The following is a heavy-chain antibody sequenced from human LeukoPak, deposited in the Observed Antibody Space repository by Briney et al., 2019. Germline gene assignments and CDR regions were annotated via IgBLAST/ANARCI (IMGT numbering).Heavy chain of an antibody. V-gene: IGHV3-23*01. D-gene: IGHD6-13*01. J-gene: IGHJ4*02. CDR3: SKGPKRSSAAGTLHE. CDR1: GFTFSSYA. Sequence: GGSLRLSCAASGFTFSSYAMSWVRQAPGKGLEWVSAISGSGGSTYYADSMKGRFTISRDNSKNTLYLQMNSLRAEDTAVYYCSKGPKRSSAAGTLHEWGQGSLVTVSS. CDR2: ISGSGGST.